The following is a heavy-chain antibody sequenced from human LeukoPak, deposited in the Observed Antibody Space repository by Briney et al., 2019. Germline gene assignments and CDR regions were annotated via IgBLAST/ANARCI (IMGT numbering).Heavy chain of an antibody. V-gene: IGHV3-23*01. CDR1: GFTFTSYA. CDR3: AKALGFMVRGVITYYFDY. Sequence: SGGSLTLSCAASGFTFTSYAMSCVRQAPGKGLEWVSAISGSGGSTYYADSVKGRFTISRDNSKNTLYLQMNSLRAEDTAVYYCAKALGFMVRGVITYYFDYWGQGTLVTVSS. J-gene: IGHJ4*02. D-gene: IGHD3-10*01. CDR2: ISGSGGST.